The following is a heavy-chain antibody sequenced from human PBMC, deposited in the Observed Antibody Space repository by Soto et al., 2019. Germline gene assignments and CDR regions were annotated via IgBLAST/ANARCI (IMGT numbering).Heavy chain of an antibody. D-gene: IGHD3-16*01. CDR2: VSNDGNNQ. CDR3: AKPRGPPHCDY. CDR1: GFMFSLLG. Sequence: QVQVVESGGGVVQPGKSLRLSCEASGFMFSLLGIHWVRQAPGKGLEWVAAVSNDGNNQYYADSVKGRFTISRDNSQNTVNLEMNSLRGEDTALYYCAKPRGPPHCDYWGQGALVIVSS. J-gene: IGHJ4*02. V-gene: IGHV3-30*18.